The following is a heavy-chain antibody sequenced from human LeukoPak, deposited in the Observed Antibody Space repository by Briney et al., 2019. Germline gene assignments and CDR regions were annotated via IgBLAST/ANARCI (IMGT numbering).Heavy chain of an antibody. CDR3: ASGNYVWGSYRA. V-gene: IGHV4-34*01. J-gene: IGHJ5*02. Sequence: SETLSLTCAVYGGSFSGYYWSWIRQPPGKGLEWIGEINHSGSTNYNPSLKSRVTISVDTSKNQFSLKLSSVTAADTAVYYCASGNYVWGSYRAWGQGTLVTVSS. CDR1: GGSFSGYY. D-gene: IGHD3-16*02. CDR2: INHSGST.